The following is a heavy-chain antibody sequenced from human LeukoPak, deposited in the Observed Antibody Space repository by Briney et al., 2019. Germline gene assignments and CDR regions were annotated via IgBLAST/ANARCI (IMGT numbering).Heavy chain of an antibody. CDR2: IYSGGST. CDR3: ARGWSDY. Sequence: PGGSLRLSCAASGFTFSSYSMNWVRQAPGKGLEWVSVIYSGGSTYYADSVKGRFTISRDNSKNTLYLQMNSLRAEDTAVYYCARGWSDYWGQGTLVSVSS. J-gene: IGHJ4*02. CDR1: GFTFSSYS. D-gene: IGHD2-8*01. V-gene: IGHV3-66*01.